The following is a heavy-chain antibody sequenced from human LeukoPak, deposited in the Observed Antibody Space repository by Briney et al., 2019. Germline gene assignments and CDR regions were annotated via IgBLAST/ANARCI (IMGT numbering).Heavy chain of an antibody. Sequence: ASETLSLTCAVYGGSFSGYYWSWIRQPPGKGLEWIGEINHSGSTNYNPSLKSRVTISVDTSKNQFSLKLSSVTAADTAVYYCARDEAYYYGSGSAQFYMDVWGKGTTVTISS. CDR1: GGSFSGYY. CDR2: INHSGST. CDR3: ARDEAYYYGSGSAQFYMDV. J-gene: IGHJ6*03. V-gene: IGHV4-34*01. D-gene: IGHD3-10*01.